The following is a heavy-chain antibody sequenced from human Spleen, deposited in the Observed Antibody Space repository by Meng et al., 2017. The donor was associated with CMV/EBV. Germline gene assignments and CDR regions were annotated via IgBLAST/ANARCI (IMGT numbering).Heavy chain of an antibody. V-gene: IGHV1-69*04. CDR3: ARERDWFET. Sequence: VSCQASRVSDRNHHIAWMRQAPGQGLEWIGRILPLFGMVAYAPKFQGRVTISADTSGATVFLEVTRLTSDDTAVYYCARERDWFETWGQGSLVTVSS. CDR2: ILPLFGMV. J-gene: IGHJ5*02. CDR1: RVSDRNHH.